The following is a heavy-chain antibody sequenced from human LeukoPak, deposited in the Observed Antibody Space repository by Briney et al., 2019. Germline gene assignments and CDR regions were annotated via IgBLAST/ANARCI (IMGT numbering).Heavy chain of an antibody. Sequence: ASVKVSCKASGYTFTSYDINWVRQATGQGLEWMGWMNPNSGNTGYAQKFQGRVTMTRNTSISTAYMELRSLRSEDTAVYHCARGSPTAMVLNWGQGTLVTVSS. D-gene: IGHD5-18*01. CDR1: GYTFTSYD. J-gene: IGHJ4*02. CDR3: ARGSPTAMVLN. CDR2: MNPNSGNT. V-gene: IGHV1-8*01.